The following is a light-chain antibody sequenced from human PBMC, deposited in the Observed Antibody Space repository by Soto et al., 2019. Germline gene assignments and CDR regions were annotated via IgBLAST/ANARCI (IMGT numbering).Light chain of an antibody. CDR1: QSVANSY. CDR2: GAS. J-gene: IGKJ5*01. CDR3: QQYGTLIT. Sequence: EIVLTQSPGTQSLSPGERATLSCRASQSVANSYLAWYQQKPGQAPRLLIYGASSRATGIPDRFSGSGSETDFTLTISRLESEDFAVYYCQQYGTLITFGQGTRLEIK. V-gene: IGKV3-20*01.